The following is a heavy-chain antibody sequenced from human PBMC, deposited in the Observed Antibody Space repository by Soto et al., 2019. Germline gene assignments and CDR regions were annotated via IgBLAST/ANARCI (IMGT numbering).Heavy chain of an antibody. CDR3: EREEKNGFDS. J-gene: IGHJ5*01. CDR1: GYTFTGYY. CDR2: INPNNGDT. Sequence: ASVKVSCKASGYTFTGYYMHWVRHAPGQGLEWMGWINPNNGDTKYAQRFQGRVTVTRDTSSNTIYMELRRLTSDDTAVYYCEREEKNGFDSWGQGTLVTVSS. V-gene: IGHV1-2*02.